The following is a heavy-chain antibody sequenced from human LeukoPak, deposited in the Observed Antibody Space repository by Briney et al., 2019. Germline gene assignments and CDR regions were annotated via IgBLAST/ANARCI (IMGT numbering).Heavy chain of an antibody. D-gene: IGHD6-13*01. Sequence: GGSLRLSCAASGFTFDDYAMHWVRQAPGKGLEWVSGISWNSGSIGYADSVKGRFTISRDNAKNSLYLQMNSLRAEDTALYYCAKGHSSSWYDGSLGYWGQGTLVSVSS. CDR2: ISWNSGSI. J-gene: IGHJ4*02. CDR1: GFTFDDYA. V-gene: IGHV3-9*01. CDR3: AKGHSSSWYDGSLGY.